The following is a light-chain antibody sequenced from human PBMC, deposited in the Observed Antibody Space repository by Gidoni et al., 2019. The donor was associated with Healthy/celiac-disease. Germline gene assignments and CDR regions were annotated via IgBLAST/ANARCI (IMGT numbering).Light chain of an antibody. CDR3: QQSYSTPWT. V-gene: IGKV1-39*01. CDR1: HSISSY. J-gene: IGKJ1*01. CDR2: AAS. Sequence: DIQMTQAPSSLSASVGDRVTITCRASHSISSYLNWYQEKPGKAPKLLIYAASSLQSGVPSRFSGIGSGTDFTLPISSLQPEDFATYYCQQSYSTPWTFGQGTKVEIK.